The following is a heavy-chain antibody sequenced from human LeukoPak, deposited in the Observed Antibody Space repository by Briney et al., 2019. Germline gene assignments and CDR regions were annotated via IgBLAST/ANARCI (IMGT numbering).Heavy chain of an antibody. Sequence: GGSLRLSCAASGFTFSSYGMSWVRQAPGKGLGWVSAISGSGGSTYYADSVKGRFTISRDNSKNTLYLQMNSLRAEDTAIYYCAKNGDRGAYCTGGTCYPYFYYYMDVWGKGTTVTI. CDR2: ISGSGGST. CDR1: GFTFSSYG. CDR3: AKNGDRGAYCTGGTCYPYFYYYMDV. D-gene: IGHD2-15*01. J-gene: IGHJ6*03. V-gene: IGHV3-23*01.